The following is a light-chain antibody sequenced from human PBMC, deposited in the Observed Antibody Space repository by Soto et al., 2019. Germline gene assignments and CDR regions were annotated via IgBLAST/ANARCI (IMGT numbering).Light chain of an antibody. CDR2: EVN. Sequence: QSALTQPASVSGSPGQSITISCTGTSSDIGSYDLVSWYQQHPGNAPRLIIYEVNKRPSGVSNRFSGSKSGNTASLTVSGLQAEDGAEYYCCSYATTTLFCGGTQLTVL. CDR3: CSYATTTL. V-gene: IGLV2-23*02. J-gene: IGLJ2*01. CDR1: SSDIGSYDL.